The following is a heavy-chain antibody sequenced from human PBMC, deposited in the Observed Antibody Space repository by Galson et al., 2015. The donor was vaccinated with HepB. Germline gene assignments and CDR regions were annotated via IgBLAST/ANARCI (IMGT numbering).Heavy chain of an antibody. CDR3: ARDIRMVRGDFDY. J-gene: IGHJ4*01. CDR1: GFTFSSYS. V-gene: IGHV3-21*05. CDR2: ISSSRSDK. D-gene: IGHD3-10*01. Sequence: SLRLSCAASGFTFSSYSMNWVRQAPGKGLEWVSYISSSRSDKYYADSVKGRFTISRDKAKNSLHLQMNSLRAEDTAVYYCARDIRMVRGDFDYWGQGALVTVSS.